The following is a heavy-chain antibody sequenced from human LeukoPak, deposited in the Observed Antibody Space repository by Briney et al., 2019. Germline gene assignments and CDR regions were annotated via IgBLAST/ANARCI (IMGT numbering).Heavy chain of an antibody. D-gene: IGHD3-3*01. CDR2: IGTAGDT. J-gene: IGHJ6*03. V-gene: IGHV3-13*01. CDR1: GFTFSSYD. Sequence: GGSLRLSCAASGFTFSSYDMHWVRQATGKGLEWVSAIGTAGDTYYPGSVKGRFTISRENAKNSLYLQMNSLRAEDTAVYYCASANPILLDYYYYYYMDVWGKGTTVTVSS. CDR3: ASANPILLDYYYYYYMDV.